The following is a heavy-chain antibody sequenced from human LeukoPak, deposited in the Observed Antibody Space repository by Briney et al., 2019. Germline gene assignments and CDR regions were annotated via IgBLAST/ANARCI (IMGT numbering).Heavy chain of an antibody. CDR2: INTDGSST. Sequence: GGSLRLSCAASGFTFSSYWMHWVRQAPGKGLVWVSRINTDGSSTSYADSVKGRFTISRDNAKNTLYLQMNSLRAEDTAVYYCARVPDYYDSSGLSVYWGQGTLVTVSS. CDR1: GFTFSSYW. D-gene: IGHD3-22*01. CDR3: ARVPDYYDSSGLSVY. V-gene: IGHV3-74*01. J-gene: IGHJ4*02.